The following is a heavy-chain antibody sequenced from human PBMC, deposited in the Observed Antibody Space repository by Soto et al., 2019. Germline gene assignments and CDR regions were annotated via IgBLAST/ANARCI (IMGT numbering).Heavy chain of an antibody. V-gene: IGHV1-69*06. CDR2: IIPLFRTT. D-gene: IGHD2-2*01. Sequence: QVQLMQSGAEVKKPGSSVKVSCKASGGTFTSYAITWVRQAPGQGLEWMGGIIPLFRTTNYAQKFHGRVTITADKSTSTAYMELSSLTSADTAVYYCARVVVPGFGNYYGMDVWGQRTTVTVSS. J-gene: IGHJ6*02. CDR3: ARVVVPGFGNYYGMDV. CDR1: GGTFTSYA.